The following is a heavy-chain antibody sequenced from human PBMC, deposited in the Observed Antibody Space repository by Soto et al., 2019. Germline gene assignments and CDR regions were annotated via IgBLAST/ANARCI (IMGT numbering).Heavy chain of an antibody. D-gene: IGHD3-16*01. CDR1: GFSVSSTY. J-gene: IGHJ4*02. V-gene: IGHV3-53*01. CDR3: ARDPSYGRYYFDY. CDR2: IYSGGGT. Sequence: GGSLRLSCAVFGFSVSSTYMNWVRQAPGKGLEWVSVIYSGGGTYYADSVKGRFTISRDNSKNTLDLQMNSLRVEDTALYYCARDPSYGRYYFDYWGQGTLVTVSS.